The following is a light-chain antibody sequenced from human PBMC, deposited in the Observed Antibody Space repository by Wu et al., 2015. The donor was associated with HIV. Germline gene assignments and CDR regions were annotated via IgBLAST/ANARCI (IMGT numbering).Light chain of an antibody. CDR1: QSISSY. CDR2: AAS. J-gene: IGKJ1*01. V-gene: IGKV1-39*01. CDR3: QQSYNTPWT. Sequence: DIQMTQSPSSLSASVGDRVTITCRASQSISSYLNWYQQKPGKAPKLLIYAASSLQSGVPSRFSGSGSGTDLTLTISSLQPEDFATYYCQQSYNTPWTFGQGTKVEIK.